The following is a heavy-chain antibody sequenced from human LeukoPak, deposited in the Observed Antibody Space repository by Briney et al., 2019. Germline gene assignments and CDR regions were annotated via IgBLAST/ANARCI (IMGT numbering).Heavy chain of an antibody. CDR1: GFTFSSYS. J-gene: IGHJ3*02. V-gene: IGHV3-48*01. CDR2: ISSSSSTI. D-gene: IGHD2-2*01. Sequence: GGSLRLSCAASGFTFSSYSMNWVRQAPGKGLEWVSYISSSSSTIYYADSVKGRFTISRDNAKNSLNLQMNSLRAEDTAVYYCARCSTSCPAPFDIWGQGTMVTVAS. CDR3: ARCSTSCPAPFDI.